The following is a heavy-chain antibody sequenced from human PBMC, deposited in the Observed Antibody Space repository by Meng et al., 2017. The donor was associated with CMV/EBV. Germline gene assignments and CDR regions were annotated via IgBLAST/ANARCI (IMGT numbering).Heavy chain of an antibody. CDR2: IRYDGSNK. D-gene: IGHD3-3*01. CDR1: GFTFSSYG. V-gene: IGHV3-30*02. CDR3: ARGIDYDFWSGYLFAGDYYYGMDV. Sequence: GESLKISCAASGFTFSSYGMHWVRQAPGKGLEWVAFIRYDGSNKYYADSVKGRFTISRDNSKNTLYLQMNSLRAEDTAVYYCARGIDYDFWSGYLFAGDYYYGMDVWGQGTTVTVSS. J-gene: IGHJ6*02.